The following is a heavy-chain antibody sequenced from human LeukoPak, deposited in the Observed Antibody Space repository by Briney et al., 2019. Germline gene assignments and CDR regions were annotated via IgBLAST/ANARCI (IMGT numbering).Heavy chain of an antibody. Sequence: SETLSLTCTVSGGSISSYYWGWIRQPPGKGLEWIGSIYYSGSTYYNPSLKSRVTISVDTSKNQFSLKLSSVTAADTAVYYCARLGAMATPGYWGQGTLVTVSS. CDR1: GGSISSYY. CDR3: ARLGAMATPGY. V-gene: IGHV4-39*01. J-gene: IGHJ4*02. CDR2: IYYSGST. D-gene: IGHD5-18*01.